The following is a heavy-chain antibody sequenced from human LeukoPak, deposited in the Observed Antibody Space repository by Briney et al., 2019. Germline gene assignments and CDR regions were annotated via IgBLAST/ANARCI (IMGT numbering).Heavy chain of an antibody. CDR2: IYRDGST. CDR3: ARVMTAITNWFDP. CDR1: GFTVSSNY. V-gene: IGHV3-66*01. Sequence: PGGSLRLSCAASGFTVSSNYVSGFRQAPGKGLEWVASIYRDGSTYYADSVKGRFTISRDNSKNTLNLQMNNLRVEDTAVYYCARVMTAITNWFDPWGQGTLVTVSS. J-gene: IGHJ5*02. D-gene: IGHD2-21*02.